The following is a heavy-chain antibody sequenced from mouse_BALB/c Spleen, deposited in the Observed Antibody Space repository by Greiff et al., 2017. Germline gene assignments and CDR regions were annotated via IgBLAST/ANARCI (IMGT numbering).Heavy chain of an antibody. V-gene: IGHV2-2*02. D-gene: IGHD2-3*01. CDR2: IWSGGST. CDR3: ARYDGWYFDV. Sequence: QVQLQQSGPGLVQPSQSLSITCTVSGFSLTSYGVHWVRQSPGKGLEWLGVIWSGGSTDYNAAFISRLSISKDNSKSQVFFKMNSLQANDTAIYYCARYDGWYFDVWGAGTTVTVSS. J-gene: IGHJ1*01. CDR1: GFSLTSYG.